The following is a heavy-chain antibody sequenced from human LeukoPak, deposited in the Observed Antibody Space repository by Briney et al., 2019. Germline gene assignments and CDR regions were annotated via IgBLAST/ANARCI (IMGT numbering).Heavy chain of an antibody. Sequence: PSETLSLTCTVSGGSLRSYYWSWIRQPPGKGLEWIGFIYHSGSTDYNPSLNSRGTISVDTSKNQFSLKLSSVTAADTAVYYCARTNYYGSGSYYPDFWGQGTLVTVSS. CDR3: ARTNYYGSGSYYPDF. V-gene: IGHV4-59*08. J-gene: IGHJ4*02. D-gene: IGHD3-10*01. CDR1: GGSLRSYY. CDR2: IYHSGST.